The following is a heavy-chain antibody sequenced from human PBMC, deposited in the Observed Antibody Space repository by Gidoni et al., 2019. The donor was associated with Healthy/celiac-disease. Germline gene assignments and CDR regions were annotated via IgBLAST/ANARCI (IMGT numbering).Heavy chain of an antibody. CDR2: IWYDGSNK. D-gene: IGHD3-16*01. J-gene: IGHJ4*02. Sequence: QVQLVESGGGVVEPGRSLRLSCAASGFTFSSYGMHCVRQAPGKGLEWVAVIWYDGSNKYYADSVKGRFTISRDNSKNTLYLQMNSLRAEDTAVYYWARDLTGPVYWGQGTLVTVSS. V-gene: IGHV3-33*01. CDR3: ARDLTGPVY. CDR1: GFTFSSYG.